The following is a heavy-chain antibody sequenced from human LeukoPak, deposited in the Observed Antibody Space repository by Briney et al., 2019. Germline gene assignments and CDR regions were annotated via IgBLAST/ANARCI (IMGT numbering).Heavy chain of an antibody. D-gene: IGHD4-17*01. V-gene: IGHV1-69*04. CDR1: GGTFSSYA. CDR2: IIPILGIA. Sequence: VASVKVSCKASGGTFSSYAISWVRQAPGQGLEWMGRIIPILGIANYAQKFQGRVTITADKSTSTAYMELSSLRSEDTAVYYCARPSTVTNLPDAFDIWGQGTMVTVSS. J-gene: IGHJ3*02. CDR3: ARPSTVTNLPDAFDI.